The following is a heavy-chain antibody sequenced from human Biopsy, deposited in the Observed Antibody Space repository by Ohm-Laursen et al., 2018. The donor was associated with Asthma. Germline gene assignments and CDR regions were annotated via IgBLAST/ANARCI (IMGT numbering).Heavy chain of an antibody. CDR1: GVSISSDY. J-gene: IGHJ4*02. D-gene: IGHD2-21*02. CDR2: IYYSGST. V-gene: IGHV4-59*01. Sequence: GTLSLTCTVSGVSISSDYWNWIRQPPGKGLEWIGHIYYSGSTNYQPSLKSRVTISVDTSKNQFSLKLRPVTAADAAVYYCARGISRVTGLFDHFDSWGQGTLVTVSS. CDR3: ARGISRVTGLFDHFDS.